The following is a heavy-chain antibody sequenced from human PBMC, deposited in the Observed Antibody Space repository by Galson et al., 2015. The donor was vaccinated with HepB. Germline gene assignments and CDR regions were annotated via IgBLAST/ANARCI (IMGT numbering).Heavy chain of an antibody. J-gene: IGHJ6*02. Sequence: SVKVSCKASGYTFTGYYMHWVRQAPGQGLEWMGWINPNSGGTNYAQKFQGRVTMTRDTSISTAYMELSRLRSDDTAVYYCARDPYGSGSYLNYYYYGMDVWGQGTTVTVSS. CDR1: GYTFTGYY. V-gene: IGHV1-2*02. D-gene: IGHD3-10*01. CDR2: INPNSGGT. CDR3: ARDPYGSGSYLNYYYYGMDV.